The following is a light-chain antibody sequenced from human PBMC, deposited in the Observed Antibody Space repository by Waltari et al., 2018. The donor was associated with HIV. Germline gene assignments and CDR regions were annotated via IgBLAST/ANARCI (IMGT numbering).Light chain of an antibody. CDR3: GTWDSSLSAGV. Sequence: QSVLTQPPSVSVAPGQKVTISCSGSNSNIGNNYVSWYQQLPGSAPKLLIYDNNKRPSGIPDRFSGSKSGTSATLGITGLQTGDEADYYCGTWDSSLSAGVFGGGTKVTVL. CDR2: DNN. V-gene: IGLV1-51*01. CDR1: NSNIGNNY. J-gene: IGLJ2*01.